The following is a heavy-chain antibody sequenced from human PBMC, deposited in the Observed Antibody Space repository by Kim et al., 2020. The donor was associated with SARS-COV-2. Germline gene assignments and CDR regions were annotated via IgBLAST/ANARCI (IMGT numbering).Heavy chain of an antibody. Sequence: GGSLRLSCAASGFTFSNFAMSWVRQAPGKGWGWVSVISGGGGTPLYADPVRGRFTTSRDNSETTLYLEMNSLRAEDTAIYYCAKHFGSGTAYYLDYWGQGTLVSVSS. CDR2: ISGGGGTP. D-gene: IGHD3-10*01. CDR1: GFTFSNFA. CDR3: AKHFGSGTAYYLDY. V-gene: IGHV3-23*01. J-gene: IGHJ4*02.